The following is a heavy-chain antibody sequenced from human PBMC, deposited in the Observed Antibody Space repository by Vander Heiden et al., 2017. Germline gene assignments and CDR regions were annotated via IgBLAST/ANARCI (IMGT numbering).Heavy chain of an antibody. Sequence: DVQLVESGGGLVQPGWSLRLSCAASGFTFSSCWMHWVRQAPGKGLVWVARINIDGSSTNYADSVKGRFTISRDNAKNTLYLQRDSLRAEDTAVYYCARVVYGGNLRAVDYWGQGTLVTVSS. CDR1: GFTFSSCW. CDR3: ARVVYGGNLRAVDY. CDR2: INIDGSST. D-gene: IGHD4-17*01. V-gene: IGHV3-74*01. J-gene: IGHJ4*02.